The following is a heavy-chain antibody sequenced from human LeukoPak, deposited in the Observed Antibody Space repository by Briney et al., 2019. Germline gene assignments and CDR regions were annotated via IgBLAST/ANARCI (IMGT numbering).Heavy chain of an antibody. V-gene: IGHV1-18*01. CDR2: ISAYNGNT. J-gene: IGHJ6*03. D-gene: IGHD2-21*01. Sequence: GASVKVSCKASGYTFTSYGISWVRQAPGQGLEWMGWISAYNGNTNYAQKLQGRVTMTTDTSTSTAYMELRSLRSDDTAVYYCARDIREILGYTYYMDVWGKGTTVTVSS. CDR3: ARDIREILGYTYYMDV. CDR1: GYTFTSYG.